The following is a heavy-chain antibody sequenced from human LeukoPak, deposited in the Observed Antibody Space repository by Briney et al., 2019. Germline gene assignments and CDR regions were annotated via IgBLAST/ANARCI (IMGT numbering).Heavy chain of an antibody. V-gene: IGHV1-2*02. CDR1: GYTFTGHY. D-gene: IGHD6-19*01. J-gene: IGHJ4*02. CDR3: AVGWYLQANDY. CDR2: INPKNAGT. Sequence: ASVKVSCKASGYTFTGHYIHWVRQAPGQGLEWMGWINPKNAGTNYAQKFQGRVTMTRDTSISTAYMELSRLRSDDTAVYYCAVGWYLQANDYWGQGTLVTVSS.